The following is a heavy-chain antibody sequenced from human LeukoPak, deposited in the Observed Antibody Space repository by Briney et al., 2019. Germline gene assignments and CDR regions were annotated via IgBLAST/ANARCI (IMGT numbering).Heavy chain of an antibody. CDR2: INHSGST. D-gene: IGHD3-3*01. Sequence: SETLSLTCAVYGGSFSGYYWSWIRQPPGKGLEWIGEINHSGSTNYNPSLKSRVTISVDTPKNQFSLKLSSVTAADTAVYYCARHSAHYDFWSGYYTILNYFDYWGQGTLVTVSS. CDR1: GGSFSGYY. V-gene: IGHV4-34*01. CDR3: ARHSAHYDFWSGYYTILNYFDY. J-gene: IGHJ4*02.